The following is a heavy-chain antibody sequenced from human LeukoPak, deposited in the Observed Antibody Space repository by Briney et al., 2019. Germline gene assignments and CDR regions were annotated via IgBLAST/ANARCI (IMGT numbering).Heavy chain of an antibody. CDR3: ARYAKVYGSGSYYNGDGY. D-gene: IGHD3-10*01. CDR2: INPNSGGT. J-gene: IGHJ4*02. V-gene: IGHV1-2*02. Sequence: ASVKVSCKASGYTFTGYYMHWVRQAPGQGLEWMGWINPNSGGTNYAQKFQGRVTMTRDTSISTAYMELSRLRSDDTAVYYCARYAKVYGSGSYYNGDGYWGQGTLVTVSS. CDR1: GYTFTGYY.